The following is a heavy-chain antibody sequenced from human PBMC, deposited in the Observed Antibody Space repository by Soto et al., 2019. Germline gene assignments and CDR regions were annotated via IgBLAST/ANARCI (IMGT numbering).Heavy chain of an antibody. CDR1: GYTFTSYC. CDR3: ARDRLLWSGYQGDY. D-gene: IGHD3-3*01. CDR2: ISAYNGNT. J-gene: IGHJ4*02. Sequence: ASVKVSCKASGYTFTSYCISWVRQAPGQGLEWMGWISAYNGNTNYAQKLQGRVTMTTDTSTSTAYMELRSLRPDDTAVYYCARDRLLWSGYQGDYWGQGTLVTVSS. V-gene: IGHV1-18*04.